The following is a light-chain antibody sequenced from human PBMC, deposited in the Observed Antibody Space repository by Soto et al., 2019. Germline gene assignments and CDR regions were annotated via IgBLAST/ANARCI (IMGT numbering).Light chain of an antibody. CDR3: QQYNDWPRT. CDR2: GAS. Sequence: EIVMAQSPATPSVSPGESATLSCRASQGVSTNFAWYQQKLGQPPRLLIYGASTRATGISARFSGSGSGTEFTLTISSLQSEDFAVYYCQQYNDWPRTFGQGTKVDIK. J-gene: IGKJ1*01. V-gene: IGKV3-15*01. CDR1: QGVSTN.